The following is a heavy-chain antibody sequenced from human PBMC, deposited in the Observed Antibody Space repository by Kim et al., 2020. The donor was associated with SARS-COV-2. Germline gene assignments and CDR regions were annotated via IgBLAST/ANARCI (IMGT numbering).Heavy chain of an antibody. CDR2: INHSGST. D-gene: IGHD3-9*01. CDR3: ARGKWLRYFDWLLYPNWFDP. Sequence: SETLSLTCAVYGGSFSGYYWSWIRQPPGKGLEWIGEINHSGSTNYNPSLKSRVTISVDTSKNQFSLKLSSVTAADTAVYYCARGKWLRYFDWLLYPNWFDPWGQGTLVTVSS. CDR1: GGSFSGYY. J-gene: IGHJ5*02. V-gene: IGHV4-34*01.